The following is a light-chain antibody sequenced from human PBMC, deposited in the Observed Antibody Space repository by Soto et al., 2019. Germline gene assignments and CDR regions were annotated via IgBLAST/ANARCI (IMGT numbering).Light chain of an antibody. CDR3: QHRANWPLT. CDR2: DAS. CDR1: QSVASY. Sequence: EVVLTQSPATLSLSPGERATLSCRASQSVASYLAWYQQRPGQAPRLLVYDASNRAPGIPARFSGSGSGTDLTLTINSLEPEDFAIHYCQHRANWPLTFGGGTRVELK. V-gene: IGKV3-11*01. J-gene: IGKJ4*01.